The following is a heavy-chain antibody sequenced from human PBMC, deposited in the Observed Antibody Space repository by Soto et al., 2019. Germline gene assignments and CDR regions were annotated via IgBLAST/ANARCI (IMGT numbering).Heavy chain of an antibody. J-gene: IGHJ5*02. D-gene: IGHD2-8*01. CDR1: GYTFTSYY. Sequence: QVQLVQSGAEVKKPGASVKVSCKASGYTFTSYYMHWVRQAPGQGLEWMGIINPSGGSTSYAQKFQGRFTMNRDTPTSTVYMELSSLRSEDTAVYYCARDGMHRFDPWGQGTLVTVSS. CDR3: ARDGMHRFDP. V-gene: IGHV1-46*01. CDR2: INPSGGST.